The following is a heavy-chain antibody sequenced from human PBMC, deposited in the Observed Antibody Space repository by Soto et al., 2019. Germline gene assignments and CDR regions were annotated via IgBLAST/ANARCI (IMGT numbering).Heavy chain of an antibody. CDR2: ISSSSSYI. V-gene: IGHV3-21*01. D-gene: IGHD6-6*01. J-gene: IGHJ4*02. CDR1: GFTFSSYS. CDR3: ARDEGSSFLCFDY. Sequence: GGSLRLSCAASGFTFSSYSMNWVRQAPGKGLEWVSSISSSSSYIYYADSVKGRFTISRDNAKNSLYLQMNSLRAEDTAVYYCARDEGSSFLCFDYWGQGTLVTVSS.